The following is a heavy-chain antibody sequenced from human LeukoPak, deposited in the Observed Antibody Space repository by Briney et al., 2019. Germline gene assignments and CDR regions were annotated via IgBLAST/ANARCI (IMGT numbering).Heavy chain of an antibody. CDR1: GGXISPYY. V-gene: IGHV4-59*01. D-gene: IGHD3-10*01. J-gene: IGHJ5*02. Sequence: PSETLSLTCTVSGGXISPYYCSWIRQPPGKGLEWIGCVYYSGSTNYNPSLKSRVTISVDTSKSQFSLKLTSVTAADTAVYYCARGGGSGRGNWFDPWGQGSLVIVSS. CDR2: VYYSGST. CDR3: ARGGGSGRGNWFDP.